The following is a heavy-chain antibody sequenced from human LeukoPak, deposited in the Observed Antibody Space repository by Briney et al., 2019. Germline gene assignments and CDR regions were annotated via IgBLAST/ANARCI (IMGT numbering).Heavy chain of an antibody. CDR2: INPNSGGT. CDR3: ARARAGRYFDWLLSH. D-gene: IGHD3-9*01. V-gene: IGHV1-2*02. CDR1: GYTFTGYY. Sequence: ASVKVSCKASGYTFTGYYMHWVRQAPGQGLEWMGWINPNSGGTNYAQKFQGRVTMTRDTSISTAYMEVSRLRSDDTAVYYCARARAGRYFDWLLSHWGQGTLVTVSS. J-gene: IGHJ4*02.